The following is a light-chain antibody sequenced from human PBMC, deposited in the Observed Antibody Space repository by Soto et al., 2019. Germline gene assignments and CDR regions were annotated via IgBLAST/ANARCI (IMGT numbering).Light chain of an antibody. J-gene: IGLJ1*01. CDR2: EVS. Sequence: QSALTQPASVSGSPGQSITISCTGTSSDVGGYNYVSWYQQHPGKAPKLMIYEVSDRPSGVSNRFSGSKSANTASLTISGLQAEDEADYYCNSYTSNNTYVFGTGTKLTVL. V-gene: IGLV2-14*01. CDR3: NSYTSNNTYV. CDR1: SSDVGGYNY.